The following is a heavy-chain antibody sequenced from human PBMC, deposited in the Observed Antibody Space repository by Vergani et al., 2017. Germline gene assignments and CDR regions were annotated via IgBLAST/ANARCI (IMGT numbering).Heavy chain of an antibody. J-gene: IGHJ4*02. V-gene: IGHV4-30-2*05. Sequence: QLQLQESGSGLVKPSQTLSLTCAVSGGSISSGGYSWSWIRQPPGKGLEWIGYIYYSGSTYYNPSLKSRVTISVDTSKNQFSLKLSSVTAADTAVYYCARVPGENDYGDDYFDYWGQGTLVTVSS. CDR3: ARVPGENDYGDDYFDY. CDR2: IYYSGST. CDR1: GGSISSGGYS. D-gene: IGHD4-17*01.